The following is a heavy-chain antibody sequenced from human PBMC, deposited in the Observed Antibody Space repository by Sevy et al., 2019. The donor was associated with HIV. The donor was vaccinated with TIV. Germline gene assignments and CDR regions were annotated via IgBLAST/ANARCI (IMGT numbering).Heavy chain of an antibody. V-gene: IGHV3-7*01. CDR2: IKQDGIEK. Sequence: GESLKISCASSGFTFSNYWMSWVRQAPGKGLEWVANIKQDGIEKYYVDSVKGRFTISRDNAKNSLSLQMNSLRAGDTAMYYCARDKGQGWFDPWGQGTLVTVSS. J-gene: IGHJ5*02. CDR3: ARDKGQGWFDP. CDR1: GFTFSNYW.